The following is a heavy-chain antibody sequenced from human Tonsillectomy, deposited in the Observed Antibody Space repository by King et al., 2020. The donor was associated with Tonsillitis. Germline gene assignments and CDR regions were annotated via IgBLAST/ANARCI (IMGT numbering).Heavy chain of an antibody. CDR3: ARTDYYDSSGYYPEDAFDL. D-gene: IGHD3-22*01. CDR1: GYSFNGYY. V-gene: IGHV1-2*02. CDR2: ISPNSGGT. J-gene: IGHJ3*01. Sequence: VQLVQSGAEVKKPGASVKVSCKASGYSFNGYYMHWVRQAPGQGLEWMGWISPNSGGTNYAQKFQGRVTMTRDTSISTAYMELSRLRSDDSAVYYCARTDYYDSSGYYPEDAFDLWGQGTMVTVS.